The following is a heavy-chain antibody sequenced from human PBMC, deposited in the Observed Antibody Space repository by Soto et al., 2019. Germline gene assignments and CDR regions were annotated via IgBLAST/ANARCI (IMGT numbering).Heavy chain of an antibody. D-gene: IGHD6-25*01. Sequence: GGSLRLSCTASGFTFGDYAMSWVRQAPGKGLEWVGFIRSKAYGRTTEYAASVKGRFTISRDDSKSIAYLQMNSLKTEDTAVYYCTRVDRGYCFDYWGQGTLVTVSS. CDR2: IRSKAYGRTT. J-gene: IGHJ4*02. CDR1: GFTFGDYA. V-gene: IGHV3-49*04. CDR3: TRVDRGYCFDY.